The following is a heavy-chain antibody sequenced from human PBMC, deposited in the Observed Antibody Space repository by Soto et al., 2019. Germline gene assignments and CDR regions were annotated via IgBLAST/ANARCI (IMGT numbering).Heavy chain of an antibody. CDR2: ITGSGGNT. D-gene: IGHD5-12*01. V-gene: IGHV3-23*01. Sequence: EVQLLESGGGLVQPGGSLRLSCAASGFTFSRYAMSWVRQAPGKGLEWVSGITGSGGNTYYADSVKGRFTISRDNSKNTLYLQVSSLRVEDTAVYYCTKREGSDYANWSVDYWGQGTLVTVSS. J-gene: IGHJ4*02. CDR1: GFTFSRYA. CDR3: TKREGSDYANWSVDY.